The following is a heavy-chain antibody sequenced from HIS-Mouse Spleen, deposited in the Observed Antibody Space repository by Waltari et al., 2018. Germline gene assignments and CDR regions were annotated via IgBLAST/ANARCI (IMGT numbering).Heavy chain of an antibody. V-gene: IGHV4-39*07. J-gene: IGHJ3*02. Sequence: QLQLQESGPGLVKPSETLSLTCTVSGGSISSSSYYWGWIRQPPGKGLEWIGSIYYSGRPHQHPSLKSRVTISGDTAKNQFALKRSSVTAADTAVYYCASRTQYYDFWSGYPRDAFDIWGQGTMVTVSS. CDR1: GGSISSSSYY. D-gene: IGHD3-3*01. CDR3: ASRTQYYDFWSGYPRDAFDI. CDR2: IYYSGRP.